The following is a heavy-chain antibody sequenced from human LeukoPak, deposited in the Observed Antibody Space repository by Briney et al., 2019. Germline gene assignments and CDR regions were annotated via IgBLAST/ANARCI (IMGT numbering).Heavy chain of an antibody. J-gene: IGHJ4*02. CDR2: IWYDGSNK. CDR3: ARGSTYYDSSGQVPFDY. CDR1: GFTFSSYG. D-gene: IGHD3-22*01. Sequence: PGGSLRLSCAASGFTFSSYGMHWVRQAPGKGLEWVAVIWYDGSNKYYADSMKGRFTISRDNAKNSLYLQMNSLRAEDTAVYYCARGSTYYDSSGQVPFDYWGQGTLVTVSS. V-gene: IGHV3-33*01.